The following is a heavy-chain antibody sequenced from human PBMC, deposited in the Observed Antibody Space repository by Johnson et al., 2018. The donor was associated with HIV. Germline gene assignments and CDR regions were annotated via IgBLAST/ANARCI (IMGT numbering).Heavy chain of an antibody. CDR2: IWYDGSNK. CDR3: ARAGYGGRSLGDI. D-gene: IGHD4-23*01. V-gene: IGHV3-30*19. J-gene: IGHJ3*02. CDR1: GFTFSSYG. Sequence: VQLVESGGGVVQPGRSLRLPCAASGFTFSSYGMHWVRQAPGKGLVWVAVIWYDGSNKYYADSVKGRFTISRDNSKNTLYLQMNSLRAEDTAVYYCARAGYGGRSLGDIWGQGTMVTVSS.